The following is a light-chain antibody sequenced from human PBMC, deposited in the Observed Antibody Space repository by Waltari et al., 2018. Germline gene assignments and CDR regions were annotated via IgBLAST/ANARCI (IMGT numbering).Light chain of an antibody. CDR1: KLGDKY. J-gene: IGLJ2*01. CDR2: QDS. CDR3: QAWDSSTVV. Sequence: SYELTQPPSASVSTGQTARITCSGDKLGDKYACWYQQKPGQSPVLVIYQDSKRPSGIPERFSGSNSGNTATLTISGTQAMDEADYYCQAWDSSTVVFGGGTKLTVL. V-gene: IGLV3-1*01.